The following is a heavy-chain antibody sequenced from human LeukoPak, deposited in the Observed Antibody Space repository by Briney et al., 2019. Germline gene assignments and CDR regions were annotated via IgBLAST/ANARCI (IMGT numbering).Heavy chain of an antibody. CDR1: GFTFSSYW. CDR3: AKVGVVVTAFHYFDY. V-gene: IGHV3-74*01. Sequence: GGSLRLSCAASGFTFSSYWMHWVRQAPGKGPVWVSRINNDGSGTTYADSVKGRFTISRDNSKNTLYLQMNSLRAEDTAVYYCAKVGVVVTAFHYFDYWGQGTLVTVSS. CDR2: INNDGSGT. D-gene: IGHD2-21*02. J-gene: IGHJ4*02.